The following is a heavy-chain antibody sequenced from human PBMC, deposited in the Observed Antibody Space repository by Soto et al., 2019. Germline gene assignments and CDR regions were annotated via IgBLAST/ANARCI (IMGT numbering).Heavy chain of an antibody. J-gene: IGHJ6*02. D-gene: IGHD5-18*01. V-gene: IGHV3-7*01. CDR3: ASSPYSYGFYYYYGMDV. CDR1: GFTFSSYW. Sequence: GGSLRLSCAASGFTFSSYWMSWVRQAPGKXLEWVANIKQDGSEKYYVDSVKGRFTISRDNAKNSLYLQMNSLRAEDTAVYYCASSPYSYGFYYYYGMDVWGQGTTVTVSS. CDR2: IKQDGSEK.